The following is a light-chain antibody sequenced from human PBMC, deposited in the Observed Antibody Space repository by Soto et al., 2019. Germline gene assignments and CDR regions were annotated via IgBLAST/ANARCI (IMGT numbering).Light chain of an antibody. CDR1: NVGEYDY. CDR3: SSFAGSNIWV. Sequence: QSALTQPPSASGSPGQSVTISCTGSNVGEYDYVSWYQQHPGKAPKLMIHEVTKRPSGVPDRFSGSKSGNTASLTVSGLRAEDEADYYCSSFAGSNIWVFGGGTKVTVL. CDR2: EVT. J-gene: IGLJ3*02. V-gene: IGLV2-8*01.